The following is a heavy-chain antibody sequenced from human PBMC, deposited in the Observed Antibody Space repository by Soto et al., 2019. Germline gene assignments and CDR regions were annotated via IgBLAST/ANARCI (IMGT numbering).Heavy chain of an antibody. D-gene: IGHD3-9*01. V-gene: IGHV1-18*01. CDR3: VRDDYDILDY. Sequence: GASVKVSCKASGYTFTSYGISWVRQAPGQGLEWMGWISAYNGNTNYAQKRQGRVTMTTDTSTSTADMELRSLRSDDTAVYYCVRDDYDILDYWGQGTLVTVSS. CDR2: ISAYNGNT. J-gene: IGHJ4*02. CDR1: GYTFTSYG.